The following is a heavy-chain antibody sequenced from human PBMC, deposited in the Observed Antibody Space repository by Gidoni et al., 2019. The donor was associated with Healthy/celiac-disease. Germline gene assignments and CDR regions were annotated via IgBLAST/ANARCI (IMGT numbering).Heavy chain of an antibody. CDR1: GFTFSSYA. D-gene: IGHD2-21*02. V-gene: IGHV3-23*01. J-gene: IGHJ3*02. Sequence: EVQLLASGGGLVQPGGSLRLSCAASGFTFSSYAMSWVRQAPGKGLEWVSAISGSGGSTYYADSVKGRFTISRDNSKNTLYLQMNSLRAEDTAVYYCAKDLHIVVVTAIESAFDIWGQGTMVTVSS. CDR3: AKDLHIVVVTAIESAFDI. CDR2: ISGSGGST.